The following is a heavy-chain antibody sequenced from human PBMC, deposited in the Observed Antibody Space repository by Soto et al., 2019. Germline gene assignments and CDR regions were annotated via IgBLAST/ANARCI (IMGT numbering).Heavy chain of an antibody. V-gene: IGHV3-21*01. CDR1: GFTFSSYS. D-gene: IGHD1-1*01. CDR3: ARDRNIASSFDY. J-gene: IGHJ4*02. CDR2: ISSSSSYI. Sequence: GGSLRLSCAASGFTFSSYSMNWVRQAPGKGLEWVSSISSSSSYIYYADSVKGRFTISRDNAKNSLYLQMNSLRAEDTAVYYCARDRNIASSFDYWGQGTLVTVSS.